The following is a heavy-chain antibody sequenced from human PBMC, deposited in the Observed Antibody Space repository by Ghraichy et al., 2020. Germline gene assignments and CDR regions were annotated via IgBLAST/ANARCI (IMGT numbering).Heavy chain of an antibody. V-gene: IGHV4-39*01. CDR3: ARHRTYYYGSGSPRWFDP. J-gene: IGHJ5*02. Sequence: SETLSLTCTVSGGSISSSSYYWGWIRQPPGKGLEWIGSIYYSRSTYYNPSLKSRVTISVDTSKNQFSLKLSSVTAADTAVYYCARHRTYYYGSGSPRWFDPWGQGTLVTVSS. D-gene: IGHD3-10*01. CDR2: IYYSRST. CDR1: GGSISSSSYY.